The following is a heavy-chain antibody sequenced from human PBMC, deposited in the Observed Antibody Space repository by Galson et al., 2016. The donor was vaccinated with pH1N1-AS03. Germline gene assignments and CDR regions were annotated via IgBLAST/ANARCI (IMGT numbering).Heavy chain of an antibody. CDR1: GFTFSDYY. Sequence: LRLSCAASGFTFSDYYLSWIRQAPGKGLEWISCITSSGGSGPTIYYADSVKGRFTISRDNAKNSLYLQMNSLRAYDTAVYYCARGWYDIWTGYLVDPFDYWGQGALVTVSS. D-gene: IGHD3-9*01. CDR3: ARGWYDIWTGYLVDPFDY. J-gene: IGHJ4*02. V-gene: IGHV3-11*01. CDR2: ITSSGGSGPTI.